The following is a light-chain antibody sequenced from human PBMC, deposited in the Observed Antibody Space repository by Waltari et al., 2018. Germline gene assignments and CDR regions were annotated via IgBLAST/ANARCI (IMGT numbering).Light chain of an antibody. V-gene: IGKV3-20*01. J-gene: IGKJ1*01. Sequence: EIVLTQSPGTLSLSPGERATLSCRASQSVSRTFAWYQQNPGQAPRLLIYGASTRATGIPDRFSGSGSGTDFSLTISRLEPEDFAVYYCQHYVRLPVTFGQGTKVEIK. CDR3: QHYVRLPVT. CDR1: QSVSRTF. CDR2: GAS.